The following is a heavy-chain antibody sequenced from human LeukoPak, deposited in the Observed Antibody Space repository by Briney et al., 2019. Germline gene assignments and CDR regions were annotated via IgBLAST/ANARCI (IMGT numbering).Heavy chain of an antibody. CDR1: GFTFSGYI. CDR2: IGTSGNTI. V-gene: IGHV3-48*01. Sequence: GGSLRLSCAASGFTFSGYIMNWVRQAPGKRLEWVSFIGTSGNTIYYADSVKGRFTVSRDNAKNSLYLQMNSLRAEDTAVYYCARDQWLDYWGQGTLVTVSS. CDR3: ARDQWLDY. J-gene: IGHJ4*02. D-gene: IGHD6-19*01.